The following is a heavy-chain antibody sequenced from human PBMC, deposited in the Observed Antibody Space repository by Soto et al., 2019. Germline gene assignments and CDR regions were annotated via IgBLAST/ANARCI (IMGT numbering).Heavy chain of an antibody. CDR2: INPGNGNT. CDR1: GYTFSNFA. D-gene: IGHD3-10*01. J-gene: IGHJ6*02. Sequence: GASVKVSCKASGYTFSNFAMHWVRQAPGQRLEWMGWINPGNGNTKYPQTFQGRVTITRDTSASTAYMELSSLRSEDTAVYYCARAVARGVKTIYYYYGMDVWGQGTTVTVSS. V-gene: IGHV1-3*01. CDR3: ARAVARGVKTIYYYYGMDV.